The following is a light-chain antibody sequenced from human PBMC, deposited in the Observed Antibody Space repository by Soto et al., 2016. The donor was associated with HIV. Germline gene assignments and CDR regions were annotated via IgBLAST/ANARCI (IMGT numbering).Light chain of an antibody. CDR1: NLGNTY. Sequence: SYELTQPPSVSVSPGQTASITCSGRNLGNTYASWYQQKPGQSLLMVIYRDTKRPSGIPERFSGSNSGNTATLTISGTQAMDEADYFCQAWDSTTNLYVFGTGTKVTVL. CDR2: RDT. J-gene: IGLJ1*01. V-gene: IGLV3-1*01. CDR3: QAWDSTTNLYV.